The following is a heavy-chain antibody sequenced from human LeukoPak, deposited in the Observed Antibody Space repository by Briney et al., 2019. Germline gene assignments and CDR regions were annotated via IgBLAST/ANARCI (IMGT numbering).Heavy chain of an antibody. CDR1: GFTISGYW. CDR3: ATDGGPFDN. D-gene: IGHD3-10*01. V-gene: IGHV3-7*01. CDR2: IKQDASEI. J-gene: IGHJ4*02. Sequence: GGSLRLSCAASGFTISGYWMSWVRQAPGKGLEWVANIKQDASEIYYVGSVKGRFTISRDNAKNSVFLQMNSLRAEDTAVYYCATDGGPFDNWGQGILVTVSS.